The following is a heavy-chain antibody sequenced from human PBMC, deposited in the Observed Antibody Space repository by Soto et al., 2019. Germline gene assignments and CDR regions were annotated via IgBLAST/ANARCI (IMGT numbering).Heavy chain of an antibody. Sequence: PVWPLRLSCTASDFTFSNAWINWVLQNPFKLLEWVGRIKSKTDGGTPDYAAPVKGRFAISRDDSKNMVYLQMNSLKTEDTGIYYCTTDSYSSIIVVRFDYWGHGILVTVSS. CDR1: DFTFSNAW. D-gene: IGHD3-22*01. CDR3: TTDSYSSIIVVRFDY. J-gene: IGHJ4*01. CDR2: IKSKTDGGTP. V-gene: IGHV3-15*07.